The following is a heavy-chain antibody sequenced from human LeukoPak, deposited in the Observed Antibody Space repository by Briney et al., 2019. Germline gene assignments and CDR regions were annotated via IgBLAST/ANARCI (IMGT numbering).Heavy chain of an antibody. V-gene: IGHV3-15*01. D-gene: IGHD2-21*02. CDR3: TTRLCGGDCYGSTDYFDY. CDR1: GFTLSNAW. CDR2: IKSKTDGGTT. Sequence: GGSLRLSCAASGFTLSNAWMSWVRQAPGKGLEWVGRIKSKTDGGTTDYAAPVKGRFTISRDDSKNTLYLQMNSLKTEDTAVYYCTTRLCGGDCYGSTDYFDYWGQGTLVTVSS. J-gene: IGHJ4*02.